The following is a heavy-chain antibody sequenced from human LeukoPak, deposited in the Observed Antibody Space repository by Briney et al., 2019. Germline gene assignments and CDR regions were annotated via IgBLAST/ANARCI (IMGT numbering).Heavy chain of an antibody. CDR2: IIPIFGTA. D-gene: IGHD3-9*01. CDR3: ARQRKYYDILTGLFDY. J-gene: IGHJ4*02. CDR1: GGTFSSYA. V-gene: IGHV1-69*13. Sequence: GASVKVSCKASGGTFSSYAISWVRQAPGQGLEWMGGIIPIFGTANYAQKFQGRVTITADESTSTAYMELSSLRSEDTAVYYCARQRKYYDILTGLFDYWGQGTLVTVSS.